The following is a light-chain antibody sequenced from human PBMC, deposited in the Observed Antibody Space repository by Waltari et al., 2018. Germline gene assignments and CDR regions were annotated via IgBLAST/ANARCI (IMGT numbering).Light chain of an antibody. CDR3: QQYGSPPRT. J-gene: IGKJ1*01. CDR1: QGINKE. CDR2: GAS. Sequence: DIQMTQSPSSLSASVGDRVIVTCRASQGINKELSWYQQKPGKAPTLLIYGASTLQTGVSSRFSGSGSGTDFTLTISRLEPEDFAVYYCQQYGSPPRTFGQGTKVEIK. V-gene: IGKV1-27*01.